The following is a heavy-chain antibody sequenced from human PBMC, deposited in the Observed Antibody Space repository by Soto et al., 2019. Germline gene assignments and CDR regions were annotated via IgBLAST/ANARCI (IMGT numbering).Heavy chain of an antibody. CDR3: AKARGYYDILTGYDYYYGMDV. V-gene: IGHV3-9*01. Sequence: TGGSLRLSCAASGFTFDDYAMHWVRQAPGKGLEWVSGISWNSGSIGYADSVKGRLTISRDNAKNSLYLQMNSLRAEDTALYYCAKARGYYDILTGYDYYYGMDVWGQGTTVTVSS. J-gene: IGHJ6*02. CDR2: ISWNSGSI. CDR1: GFTFDDYA. D-gene: IGHD3-9*01.